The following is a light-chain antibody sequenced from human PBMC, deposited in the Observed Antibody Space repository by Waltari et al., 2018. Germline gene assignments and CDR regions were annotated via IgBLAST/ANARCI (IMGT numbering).Light chain of an antibody. J-gene: IGLJ2*01. CDR1: SLRSDY. Sequence: SSELTQDPAVSVALGQTVRITCQGDSLRSDYASWYQQKPGQAPVLVIYGKNNRPSGIPDRFSGSSSGNTASLTITGAQAEDEADYYCNSRDSSGNHNVVFGGGTKLTVL. CDR3: NSRDSSGNHNVV. V-gene: IGLV3-19*01. CDR2: GKN.